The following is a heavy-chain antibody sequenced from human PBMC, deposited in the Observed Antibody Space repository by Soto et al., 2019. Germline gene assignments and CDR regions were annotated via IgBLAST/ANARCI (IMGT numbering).Heavy chain of an antibody. V-gene: IGHV5-51*01. Sequence: GESLKISCKGSGYSFTSYWIGWVRQMPGKGLEWMGIIYPGDSDTRYSPSFQGQVTISADKSIGTAYLQWSSLKASDTAMYYCARTLLWFGEGMAVWGQGTTVTVSS. J-gene: IGHJ6*02. D-gene: IGHD3-10*01. CDR1: GYSFTSYW. CDR2: IYPGDSDT. CDR3: ARTLLWFGEGMAV.